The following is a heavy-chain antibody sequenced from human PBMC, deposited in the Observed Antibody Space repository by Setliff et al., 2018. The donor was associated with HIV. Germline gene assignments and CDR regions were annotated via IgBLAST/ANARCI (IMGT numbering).Heavy chain of an antibody. D-gene: IGHD1-7*01. CDR2: ISYSGGT. J-gene: IGHJ6*02. CDR3: ARERWNYDYYYYGMDV. V-gene: IGHV4-31*03. Sequence: SETLSLTCTVSGGSISSGGYYWSWIRQHPGKGLEWIGYISYSGGTYYKPSLKSRVIISLHTSKNQFSLKLSSVTAADTAVYFCARERWNYDYYYYGMDVWGQGTTVTVSS. CDR1: GGSISSGGYY.